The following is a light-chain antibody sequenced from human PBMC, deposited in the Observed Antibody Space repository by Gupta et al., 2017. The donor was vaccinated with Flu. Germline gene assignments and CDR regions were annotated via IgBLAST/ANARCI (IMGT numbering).Light chain of an antibody. J-gene: IGKJ2*01. V-gene: IGKV1-5*03. CDR1: QSIISW. Sequence: DIQMTQSAFTLSASVGYIVTITRRVSQSIISWLAWYQQQPVKAHKLLIYKASSLESRVPSMFSGSGSGTEFTLTISFLQLDYFSSYYCQHDNCYSHTSGQGTKLEIK. CDR3: QHDNCYSHT. CDR2: KAS.